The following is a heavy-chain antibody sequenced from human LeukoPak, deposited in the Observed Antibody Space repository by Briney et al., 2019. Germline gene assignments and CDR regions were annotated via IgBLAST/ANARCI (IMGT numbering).Heavy chain of an antibody. J-gene: IGHJ5*02. CDR2: INHSGST. V-gene: IGHV4-34*01. CDR1: GGSFSGYY. Sequence: PSETLSLTCAVYGGSFSGYYWSWIRQPPGKGLEWIGEINHSGSTNYNPSLKSRVTISVDTSKNQFSLKLSSVTAADTAVYYCARHRGIAAAPGWFDPWGQGTLVTVSS. D-gene: IGHD6-13*01. CDR3: ARHRGIAAAPGWFDP.